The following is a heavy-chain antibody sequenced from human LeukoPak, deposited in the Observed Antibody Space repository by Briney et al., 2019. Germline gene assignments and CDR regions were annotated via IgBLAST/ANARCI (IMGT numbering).Heavy chain of an antibody. J-gene: IGHJ4*02. V-gene: IGHV5-51*01. CDR2: IYPGDSDA. Sequence: GESLKISCKGSGYTFSDYWIAWVRQVPGKGLEWMGIIYPGDSDARYSPSLQGQVTISADKSISTAYLQWSSLKASDTAMYYCARHRGGTYYDYFDYWGQGALVTVSS. CDR3: ARHRGGTYYDYFDY. CDR1: GYTFSDYW. D-gene: IGHD1-26*01.